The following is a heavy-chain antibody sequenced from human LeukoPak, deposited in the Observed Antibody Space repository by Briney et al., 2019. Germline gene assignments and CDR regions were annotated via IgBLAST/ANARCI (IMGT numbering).Heavy chain of an antibody. J-gene: IGHJ4*02. Sequence: GASVKVFCKASGYTFIGYYMHWVRQAPGQGLEWMGWINPHSDGTNYAQRFQGRVTMTWDTSITTAYMELSRLRSDDTAVYYCAKASGSGYGKDYFDYWGQGTLVTVSS. V-gene: IGHV1-2*02. CDR3: AKASGSGYGKDYFDY. CDR2: INPHSDGT. CDR1: GYTFIGYY. D-gene: IGHD1-26*01.